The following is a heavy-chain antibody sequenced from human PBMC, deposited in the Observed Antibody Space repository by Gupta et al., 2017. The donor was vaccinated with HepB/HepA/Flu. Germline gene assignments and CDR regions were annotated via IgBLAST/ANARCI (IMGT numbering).Heavy chain of an antibody. CDR1: GGSFSGYY. CDR2: INHSGST. CDR3: ARMVPNAGGCSSTSCYSHYYYMDV. V-gene: IGHV4-34*01. Sequence: QVQLQQWGAGLLKPSETLSLTCAVYGGSFSGYYWRWIRQPPGKGLEWIGEINHSGSTNYNPSLKSRVTISVDKAKNQFSLKLSSVTAADTAVYYCARMVPNAGGCSSTSCYSHYYYMDVWGKGTTVTVSS. J-gene: IGHJ6*03. D-gene: IGHD2-2*02.